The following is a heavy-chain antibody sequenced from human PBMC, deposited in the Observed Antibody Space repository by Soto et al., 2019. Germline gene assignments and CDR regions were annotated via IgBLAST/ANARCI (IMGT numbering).Heavy chain of an antibody. Sequence: SVKVSCKASGGTFSSYAISWVRQAPGQGLEWMGGIIPIFGTANYAQKFQGRVTITADKSTSTAYMELSSLRSEDTAVYYCARGKKGKLPLGWFDPWGQGXLVTVYS. D-gene: IGHD2-15*01. CDR1: GGTFSSYA. CDR2: IIPIFGTA. J-gene: IGHJ5*02. CDR3: ARGKKGKLPLGWFDP. V-gene: IGHV1-69*06.